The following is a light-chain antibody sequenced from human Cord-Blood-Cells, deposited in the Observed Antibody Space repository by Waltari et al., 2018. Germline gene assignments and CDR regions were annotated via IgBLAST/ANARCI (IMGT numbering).Light chain of an antibody. CDR3: VLYMGSGIWV. CDR1: SGSVSTSYY. CDR2: SKN. V-gene: IGLV8-61*01. J-gene: IGLJ3*02. Sequence: QTVVTQEPSFSVSPGGTVTLTCGLSSGSVSTSYYPSWYQQTPGQAPRTLIYSKNTRSSGVPDRFSGSILGNKAALTITGAQADDESDYYCVLYMGSGIWVFGGGTKLTVL.